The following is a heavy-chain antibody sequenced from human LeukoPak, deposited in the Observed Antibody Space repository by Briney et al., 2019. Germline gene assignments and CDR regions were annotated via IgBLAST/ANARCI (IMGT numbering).Heavy chain of an antibody. CDR2: INHSGST. D-gene: IGHD2-2*02. V-gene: IGHV4-34*01. Sequence: SETLSLTCAVYGGSFSGYYWSWIRQPPEKGLEWIGEINHSGSTNYNPSLKSRVTISVDTSKNQFSLKLSSVTAADTAVYYCARGNIVVVPAAITYYYYYGMDVWGQGTTVTVSS. CDR1: GGSFSGYY. CDR3: ARGNIVVVPAAITYYYYYGMDV. J-gene: IGHJ6*02.